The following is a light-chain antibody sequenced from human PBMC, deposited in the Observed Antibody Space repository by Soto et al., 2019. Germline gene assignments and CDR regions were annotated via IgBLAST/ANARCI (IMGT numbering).Light chain of an antibody. CDR3: QTWNTGIQV. J-gene: IGLJ2*01. CDR1: SGHSSYA. V-gene: IGLV4-69*02. Sequence: QSVLTQSPSASASLGASVKLTCTLSSGHSSYAIAWHQQQPEKGPRYLMRLNSDGSHFKGDGIPDRFSGSSSGAERYLTISSLQSEDEADYYCQTWNTGIQVFGGGTKLTVL. CDR2: LNSDGSH.